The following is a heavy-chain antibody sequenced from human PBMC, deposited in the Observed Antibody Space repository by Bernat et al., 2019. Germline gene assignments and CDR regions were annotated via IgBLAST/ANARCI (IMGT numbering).Heavy chain of an antibody. CDR1: GFTFSSYA. V-gene: IGHV3-30-3*01. CDR2: ISYDGSNK. CDR3: ARDSMTTVVYFDY. D-gene: IGHD4-23*01. Sequence: QVQLVESGGGVVQPGRSLRLSCAASGFTFSSYAMHWVRQAPGKGLEWVAVISYDGSNKYYAGSVKGRFTISRDNSKNTLYLQMNSLRAEDTAVYYCARDSMTTVVYFDYWGQGTLVTVSS. J-gene: IGHJ4*02.